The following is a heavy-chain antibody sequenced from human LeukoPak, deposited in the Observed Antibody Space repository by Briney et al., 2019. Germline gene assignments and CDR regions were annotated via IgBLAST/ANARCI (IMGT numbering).Heavy chain of an antibody. CDR2: IYHSGST. CDR3: ARSATVTTGYFDY. Sequence: SQTLSLTCAVSGGSISSGGYSWSWIRQPPGKGLEWIGYIYHSGSTYYNPSLKSRVTISLDRSENQFSLKLSSVTAADTAVYYCARSATVTTGYFDYWGQGALVTVSS. D-gene: IGHD4-17*01. J-gene: IGHJ4*02. CDR1: GGSISSGGYS. V-gene: IGHV4-30-2*01.